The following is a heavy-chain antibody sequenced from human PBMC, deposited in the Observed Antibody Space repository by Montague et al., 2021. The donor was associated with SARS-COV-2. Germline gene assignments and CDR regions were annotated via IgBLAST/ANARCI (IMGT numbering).Heavy chain of an antibody. J-gene: IGHJ6*02. Sequence: CAISGDSVSSNSATWNWVRQSPSRGLEWLGRTYYRSKWYNDYAVSVRCRVTINPDTSKNQFSLQLNSVTPEDTAIYYCTSGREGNYNVMDVWGQGTTATVSS. CDR2: TYYRSKWYN. CDR1: GDSVSSNSAT. CDR3: TSGREGNYNVMDV. D-gene: IGHD1-1*01. V-gene: IGHV6-1*01.